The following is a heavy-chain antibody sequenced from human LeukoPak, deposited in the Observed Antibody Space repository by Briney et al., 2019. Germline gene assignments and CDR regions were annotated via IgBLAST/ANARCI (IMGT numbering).Heavy chain of an antibody. CDR1: GGSFSGYY. CDR3: ARSTMGYWYFDL. D-gene: IGHD5-24*01. V-gene: IGHV4-34*01. CDR2: INHSGST. Sequence: SETLSLTCAVYGGSFSGYYWSWIRQPPGKGLEWIGEINHSGSTNYNPSLKSRVTISVDTSKNQFSLKLSSVTAADTAVYYCARSTMGYWYFDLWGRGTLVTVSS. J-gene: IGHJ2*01.